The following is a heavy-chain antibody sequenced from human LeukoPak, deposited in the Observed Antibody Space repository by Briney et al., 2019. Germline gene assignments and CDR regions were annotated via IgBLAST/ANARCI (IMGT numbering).Heavy chain of an antibody. CDR1: GGTFSSYA. D-gene: IGHD1-26*01. J-gene: IGHJ4*02. V-gene: IGHV1-69*05. CDR2: IIPIFGTA. Sequence: ASVKVSCKASGGTFSSYAISWVRQAPGQGLEWMGGIIPIFGTANYAQKFQGRVTITTDESTSTAYMELSSLRSEDTAVYYCARANVGASDFDYGGQGTLVTVSS. CDR3: ARANVGASDFDY.